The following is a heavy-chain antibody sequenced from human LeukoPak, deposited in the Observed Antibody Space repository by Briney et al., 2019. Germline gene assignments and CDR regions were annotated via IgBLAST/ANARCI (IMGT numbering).Heavy chain of an antibody. CDR2: IWFGGSHK. J-gene: IGHJ4*02. CDR3: ARMWGSSWSYFDY. D-gene: IGHD6-13*01. Sequence: GGSLRLSCAASGFTFSSYGIHWVRQAPGKGLEWVAVIWFGGSHKYYADSVKGRFTISRDNSKNTLYLQMNSLRAEDTAVYYCARMWGSSWSYFDYWGQGTLVTVSS. CDR1: GFTFSSYG. V-gene: IGHV3-33*08.